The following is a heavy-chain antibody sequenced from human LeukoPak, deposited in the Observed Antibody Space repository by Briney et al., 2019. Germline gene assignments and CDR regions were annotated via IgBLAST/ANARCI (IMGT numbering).Heavy chain of an antibody. CDR1: GDSVSSDSYY. CDR3: AREGFPRAFDF. V-gene: IGHV4-61*01. Sequence: PSETLSLTCTVSGDSVSSDSYYWSWIRQPPGKGLGWIGYIYYTGSTNYNPSLKSRVTISVDTSKNEFSLKLSSVTAADTAVYFCAREGFPRAFDFWGQGTMVTVSS. CDR2: IYYTGST. J-gene: IGHJ3*01.